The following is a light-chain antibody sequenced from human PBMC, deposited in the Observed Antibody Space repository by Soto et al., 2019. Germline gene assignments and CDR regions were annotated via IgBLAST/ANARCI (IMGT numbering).Light chain of an antibody. CDR3: EAWDESLSVL. V-gene: IGLV1-47*01. CDR1: SSNIGSNY. Sequence: QSVLTQPPSASGTPGQRVTISCSGSSSNIGSNYVYWYQQLPGTAPKLLIYRNNQRPSGVPDRFSGSKSGTSASLAISGLRSEYEADYYCEAWDESLSVLFGGGPHMTVL. CDR2: RNN. J-gene: IGLJ2*01.